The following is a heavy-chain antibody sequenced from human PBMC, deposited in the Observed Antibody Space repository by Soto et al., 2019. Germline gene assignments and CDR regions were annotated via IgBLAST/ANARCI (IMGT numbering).Heavy chain of an antibody. CDR2: IIPILGIA. J-gene: IGHJ5*02. CDR1: GGTFSSYT. CDR3: AYCSSTSCYSVGWFDP. D-gene: IGHD2-2*01. Sequence: QVQLVQSGAEVKKPGSSVKVSCKASGGTFSSYTISWVRQAPGQGLEWMGRIIPILGIANYAQKFQGRVTITADKSTSTAYMELSSLRSEDTAVYYCAYCSSTSCYSVGWFDPWGQGTLVTVSS. V-gene: IGHV1-69*02.